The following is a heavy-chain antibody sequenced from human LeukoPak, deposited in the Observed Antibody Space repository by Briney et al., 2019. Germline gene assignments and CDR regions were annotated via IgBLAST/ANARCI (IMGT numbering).Heavy chain of an antibody. CDR3: ARESGDSSGRIPRALDY. V-gene: IGHV3-30-3*01. CDR2: ISYDGSNK. J-gene: IGHJ4*02. D-gene: IGHD3-22*01. CDR1: GFTFSNAW. Sequence: PGGSLRLSCAASGFTFSNAWMSWVRQAPGKGLEWVAVISYDGSNKYYADSVKGRFTISRDNSKNTLYLQMNSLRADDTTVYYCARESGDSSGRIPRALDYWGQGTLVTVSS.